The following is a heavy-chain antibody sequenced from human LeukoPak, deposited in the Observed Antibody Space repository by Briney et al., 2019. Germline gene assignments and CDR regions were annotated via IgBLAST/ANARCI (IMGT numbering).Heavy chain of an antibody. J-gene: IGHJ3*02. D-gene: IGHD2-15*01. Sequence: GGSLRLSRAASGFIFSTYGIHWVRQAPGKGLEWVAVIWHDGSKSYYIESMKGRLAGSKDNSRDTAHLQMDSLRAEDTAVYYCARAFGYCSSGNCYSTGTHDVFDIWGQGTTVIVSS. CDR1: GFIFSTYG. CDR3: ARAFGYCSSGNCYSTGTHDVFDI. V-gene: IGHV3-33*01. CDR2: IWHDGSKS.